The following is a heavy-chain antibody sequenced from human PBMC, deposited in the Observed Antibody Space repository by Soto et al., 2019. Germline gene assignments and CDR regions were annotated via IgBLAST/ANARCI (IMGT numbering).Heavy chain of an antibody. CDR1: GYTFSSYD. Sequence: ASVKVSCNASGYTFSSYDISWVRQAPGQGLEWMGWISGYNGNTNYAQKFQGRVTVTTDTSTSTAHMELTSLRSDDTAVYYCARGGSSSSSGFDYWGQGTPVTVSS. CDR2: ISGYNGNT. CDR3: ARGGSSSSSGFDY. J-gene: IGHJ4*02. D-gene: IGHD3-3*01. V-gene: IGHV1-18*01.